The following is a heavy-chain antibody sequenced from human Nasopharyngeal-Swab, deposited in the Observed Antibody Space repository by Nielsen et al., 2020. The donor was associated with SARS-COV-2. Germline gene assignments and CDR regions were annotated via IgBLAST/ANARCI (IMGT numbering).Heavy chain of an antibody. D-gene: IGHD5-24*01. V-gene: IGHV3-48*03. CDR3: ARDLQGEMANGGY. Sequence: GGSLRLSCAASGFTFSSYEMNWVRQAPGKGLEWVSYISSSGSTIYYADSVKGRFSISRDNAKNSLYLQMNSLRAEDTAVYYCARDLQGEMANGGYWGQETLVTVSS. CDR1: GFTFSSYE. CDR2: ISSSGSTI. J-gene: IGHJ4*02.